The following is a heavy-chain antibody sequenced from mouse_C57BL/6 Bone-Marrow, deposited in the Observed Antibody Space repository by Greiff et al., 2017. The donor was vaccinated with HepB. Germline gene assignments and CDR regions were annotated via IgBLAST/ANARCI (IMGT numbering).Heavy chain of an antibody. CDR2: ISNGGGST. V-gene: IGHV5-12*01. CDR1: GFTFGDYY. CDR3: ARQRWSYFDY. D-gene: IGHD2-3*01. Sequence: VQLKESGGGLVQPGGSLKLSCAASGFTFGDYYMYWVRQTPEKRLEWVAYISNGGGSTYYPDTVKGRFTISRDNAKNTLYLQMSRLKSEDTAMYYCARQRWSYFDYWGQGTTLTVSS. J-gene: IGHJ2*01.